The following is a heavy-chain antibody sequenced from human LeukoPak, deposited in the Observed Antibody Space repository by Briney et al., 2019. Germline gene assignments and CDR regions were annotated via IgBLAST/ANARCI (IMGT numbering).Heavy chain of an antibody. CDR3: VRSKYSGASTI. V-gene: IGHV3-30*04. CDR2: ISYDGSNK. D-gene: IGHD6-19*01. CDR1: GFTFNSYA. J-gene: IGHJ4*02. Sequence: PGRSLRLSCAASGFTFNSYAMHWVRQAPGKGLEWVAVISYDGSNKYYADSVKGRFTISRDNSKNTLYLQMNSLRAEDTAVYHCVRSKYSGASTIWGQGTLVTVSS.